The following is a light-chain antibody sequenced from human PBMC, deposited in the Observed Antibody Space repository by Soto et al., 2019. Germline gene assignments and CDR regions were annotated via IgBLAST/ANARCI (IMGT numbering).Light chain of an antibody. Sequence: EIVLTQSPGTLSLSAGERATLACRASQSVSSSYLASYQQKPGQAPRLLIYGASSRATGIPDRFSGSGSGSDFTLTISRLEAEDFAIDYCQKYGSSPFTFGPGTKVDIK. CDR1: QSVSSSY. CDR2: GAS. V-gene: IGKV3-20*01. CDR3: QKYGSSPFT. J-gene: IGKJ3*01.